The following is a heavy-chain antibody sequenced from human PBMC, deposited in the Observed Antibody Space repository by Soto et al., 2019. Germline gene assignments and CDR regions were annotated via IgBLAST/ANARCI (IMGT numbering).Heavy chain of an antibody. CDR3: ARGLSGVYSFGS. CDR2: IWTSGNT. Sequence: SESMSLTXSVSGHSIDRYYCSWLRQPAEKGLEWVGRIWTSGNTMYNPSLRHRVAMSIDTSKGQFSLKLTAGAAADTAVYYCARGLSGVYSFGSWGRGAMVTVSS. J-gene: IGHJ4*02. D-gene: IGHD3-10*01. V-gene: IGHV4-4*07. CDR1: GHSIDRYY.